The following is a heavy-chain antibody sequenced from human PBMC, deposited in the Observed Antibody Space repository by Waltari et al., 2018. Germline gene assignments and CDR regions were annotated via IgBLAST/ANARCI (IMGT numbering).Heavy chain of an antibody. J-gene: IGHJ4*02. Sequence: EVQLVESGGGLVKPGGSLRLSCAASGFTFSSYSMNWVRQAPGKGLEGVSSISSSSSYIYYADSVKGRFTISRDNAKNSLYLQMNSLRAEDTAVYYCARVLGVAGFDYWGQGTLVTVSS. D-gene: IGHD6-19*01. CDR2: ISSSSSYI. CDR1: GFTFSSYS. V-gene: IGHV3-21*01. CDR3: ARVLGVAGFDY.